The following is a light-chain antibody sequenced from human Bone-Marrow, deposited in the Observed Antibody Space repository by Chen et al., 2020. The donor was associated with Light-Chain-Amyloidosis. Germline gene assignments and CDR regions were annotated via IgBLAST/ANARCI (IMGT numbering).Light chain of an antibody. CDR3: QQYGTSPLS. CDR1: QTISSNY. J-gene: IGKJ4*01. CDR2: GSS. Sequence: EIVLTQSPGTLSLSPGEGANLSCRASQTISSNYLTWYQQKFGQAPRLLIYGSSSRATGIPDRFTGRGSGTDITLTINRLEPEDFAMYYCQQYGTSPLSFGGGTTVEI. V-gene: IGKV3-20*01.